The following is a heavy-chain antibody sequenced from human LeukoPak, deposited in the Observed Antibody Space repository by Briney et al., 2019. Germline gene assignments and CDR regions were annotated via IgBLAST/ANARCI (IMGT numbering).Heavy chain of an antibody. V-gene: IGHV4-39*02. CDR1: GGSINRSSRYY. J-gene: IGHJ4*02. CDR3: ARDRKLSFDY. Sequence: SETLSLTCTVSGGSINRSSRYYWGWIRQPPVKGLEWIGSIFYSGSTYYNPSLKSRVTISVDTSNNQFSLKLSSVTAADTAVYYCARDRKLSFDYWGQGTLVTVSS. CDR2: IFYSGST.